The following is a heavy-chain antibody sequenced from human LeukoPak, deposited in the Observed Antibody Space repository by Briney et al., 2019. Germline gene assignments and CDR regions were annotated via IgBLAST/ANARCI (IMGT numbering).Heavy chain of an antibody. D-gene: IGHD3-22*01. CDR3: AKDVNYCYNTSGYYYGDAFDI. J-gene: IGHJ3*02. CDR2: ISWNSGSM. CDR1: GLTFDDYA. V-gene: IGHV3-9*01. Sequence: GRSLRLSCAASGLTFDDYAMHWVRQAPGRGGEWVSGISWNSGSMLYAVSEKGRFHISRDNAKISMSLHMNSLRPEDTALYYCAKDVNYCYNTSGYYYGDAFDIWGQGTMVTVSS.